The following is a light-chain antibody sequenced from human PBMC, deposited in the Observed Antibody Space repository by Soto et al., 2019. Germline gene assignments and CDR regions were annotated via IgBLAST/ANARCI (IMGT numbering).Light chain of an antibody. J-gene: IGKJ1*01. CDR3: QQYYSYSQT. V-gene: IGKV1-5*01. CDR2: DAS. CDR1: QSISSW. Sequence: DIQMTQSPSTLSASVGDRVTITCRASQSISSWLAWYQQKPGKAPKLLIYDASSLESGVPSRFSGSGSGTEYSVTISCLQPEDFAVYYCQQYYSYSQTFGQGTKVDIK.